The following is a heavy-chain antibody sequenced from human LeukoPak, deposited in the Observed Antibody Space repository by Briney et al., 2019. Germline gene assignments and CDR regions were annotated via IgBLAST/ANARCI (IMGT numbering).Heavy chain of an antibody. CDR3: AKRRGLELLYYYYMDV. CDR2: IKQDGSVK. Sequence: GGSLRLSCAASGFTFSGYWMMWIRQTPGKGLEWVANIKQDGSVKQYVDSVKGRFTISRDNAKNSLYLQMNSLRAEDTAVYYCAKRRGLELLYYYYMDVWGKGTTVTVSS. J-gene: IGHJ6*03. V-gene: IGHV3-7*03. D-gene: IGHD1-7*01. CDR1: GFTFSGYW.